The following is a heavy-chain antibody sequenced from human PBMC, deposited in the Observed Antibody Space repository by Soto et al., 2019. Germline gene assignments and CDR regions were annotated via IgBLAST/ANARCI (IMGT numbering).Heavy chain of an antibody. CDR2: ISWNSGSI. Sequence: ESGGGLVQPGRSLRLSCAASGFTFDDYAMHWVRQAPGKGLEWVSGISWNSGSIGYADSVKGRFTISRDNAKNSLYLQMNSLRAEDTALYYCAKGGYCSGGSCYSVFFDYWGQGTLVTVSS. D-gene: IGHD2-15*01. J-gene: IGHJ4*02. CDR1: GFTFDDYA. V-gene: IGHV3-9*01. CDR3: AKGGYCSGGSCYSVFFDY.